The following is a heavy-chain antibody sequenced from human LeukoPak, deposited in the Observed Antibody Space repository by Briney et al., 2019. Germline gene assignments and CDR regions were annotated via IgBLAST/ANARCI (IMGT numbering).Heavy chain of an antibody. V-gene: IGHV3-23*01. Sequence: GGSLRLSCAASGFTFSSYAMTWVRQAPGKGLEWVSVISGSDGSTYYADSVKGRFTISRDSSKNTLFLQMNSLRAEDTAIYYCAKDKKYYDSSGSPYYYYGMDVWGQGTTVTVSS. CDR3: AKDKKYYDSSGSPYYYYGMDV. D-gene: IGHD3-22*01. J-gene: IGHJ6*02. CDR1: GFTFSSYA. CDR2: ISGSDGST.